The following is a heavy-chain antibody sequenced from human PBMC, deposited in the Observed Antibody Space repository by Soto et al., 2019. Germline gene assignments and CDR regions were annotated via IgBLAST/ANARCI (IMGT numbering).Heavy chain of an antibody. CDR1: GGSIRSYY. CDR2: IYYSGST. J-gene: IGHJ5*02. CDR3: ARRRGGSWSLSNWFDP. V-gene: IGHV4-59*08. D-gene: IGHD2-15*01. Sequence: SETLSLTCTVSGGSIRSYYWRSIPQPPGKGLEWIGYIYYSGSTNYNPSLKSRVTISVDTSKNQFSLKLSSVTAADTAVYYCARRRGGSWSLSNWFDPWGQGTLVTVGS.